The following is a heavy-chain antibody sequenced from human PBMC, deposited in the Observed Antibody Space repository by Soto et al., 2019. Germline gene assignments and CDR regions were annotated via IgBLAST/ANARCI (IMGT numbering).Heavy chain of an antibody. CDR3: ARGVPIWSGSLGVFDC. V-gene: IGHV3-23*01. D-gene: IGHD1-26*01. CDR2: IDGSGGSI. Sequence: EVQLLESGGGMVQPGGSLRLSCAASGFTFSSYAMSWVRQAPGKVLERVSGIDGSGGSIYYADSVKGRFTISRDNSKSTLYLQLNSLKVEDTGLYYCARGVPIWSGSLGVFDCWGLGTLVTVSS. CDR1: GFTFSSYA. J-gene: IGHJ4*02.